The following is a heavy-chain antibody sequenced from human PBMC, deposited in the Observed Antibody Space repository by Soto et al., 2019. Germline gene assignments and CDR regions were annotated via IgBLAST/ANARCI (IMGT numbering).Heavy chain of an antibody. J-gene: IGHJ6*02. CDR3: AVHIVVVTAIRHSYYYYGMDV. CDR2: LSGSGDYS. Sequence: GGSLRLSCVDSGSPFSDYAMSWVRQAQGKGLEWVSSLSGSGDYSFYADSVKGRFSISRDNSKNTLYLQMNSLRAEDTAVYYCAVHIVVVTAIRHSYYYYGMDVWGQGTTVTVSS. D-gene: IGHD2-21*02. V-gene: IGHV3-23*01. CDR1: GSPFSDYA.